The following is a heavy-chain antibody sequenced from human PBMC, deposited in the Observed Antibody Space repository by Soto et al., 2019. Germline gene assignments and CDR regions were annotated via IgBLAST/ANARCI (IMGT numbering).Heavy chain of an antibody. CDR2: INPNSGGT. V-gene: IGHV1-2*02. CDR3: ARGHRAARRYQQLVGGYYYYGMDV. CDR1: GYTFTGYY. Sequence: ASVKVSCKASGYTFTGYYMHWVRQAPGQGLEWMGWINPNSGGTNYAQKFQGRVTMTRDTSISTAYMELSRLRSDDTAVYYCARGHRAARRYQQLVGGYYYYGMDVWGQGTTVTVSS. J-gene: IGHJ6*02. D-gene: IGHD6-6*01.